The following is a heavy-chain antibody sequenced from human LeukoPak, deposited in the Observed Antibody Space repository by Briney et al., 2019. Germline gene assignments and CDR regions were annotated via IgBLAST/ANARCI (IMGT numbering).Heavy chain of an antibody. CDR2: ISGSGGST. V-gene: IGHV3-23*01. CDR3: AKEGGYYDSSGYYYRYFQH. J-gene: IGHJ1*01. Sequence: PGGSLRLSCAASGFTFSSCAMSWVRQAPGKGLEWVSAISGSGGSTYYADSVKGRFTISRDNSKNTLYLQMNSLRAEDTAVYYCAKEGGYYDSSGYYYRYFQHWGQGTLVTVSS. CDR1: GFTFSSCA. D-gene: IGHD3-22*01.